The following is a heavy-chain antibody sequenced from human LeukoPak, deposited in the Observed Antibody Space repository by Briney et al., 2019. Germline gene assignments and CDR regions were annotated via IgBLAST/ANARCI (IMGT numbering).Heavy chain of an antibody. CDR3: ANINTAMGTSYFDY. Sequence: PGGSLRLSCTVSGFTVSSNSMSWVRQAPGKGLEWVSFIYSDNTHYSDSVKGRFTISRDNSKNTLYLQMNSLRAEDTAVYYCANINTAMGTSYFDYWGQGTLVTVSS. V-gene: IGHV3-66*03. CDR2: IYSDNT. J-gene: IGHJ4*02. CDR1: GFTVSSNS. D-gene: IGHD5-18*01.